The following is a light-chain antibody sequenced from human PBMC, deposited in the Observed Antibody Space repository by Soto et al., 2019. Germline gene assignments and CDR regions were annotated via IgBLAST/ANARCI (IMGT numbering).Light chain of an antibody. Sequence: QSALTQPASVSGSPGQSITISCTGTSSDVGGYNYVSWYQQHPGKAPKLMIYDVKNRPSGISNRFSGSKSGKTASLTISGLQADDEGDYYCSSYTNSGTRMFGGGTKLTVL. V-gene: IGLV2-14*03. J-gene: IGLJ3*02. CDR3: SSYTNSGTRM. CDR2: DVK. CDR1: SSDVGGYNY.